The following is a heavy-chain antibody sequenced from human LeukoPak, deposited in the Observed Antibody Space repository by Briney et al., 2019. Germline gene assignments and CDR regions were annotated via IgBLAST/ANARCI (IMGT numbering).Heavy chain of an antibody. D-gene: IGHD3-10*01. Sequence: AAVRVSCKASGGTFSSYAISWVRQAPGQGLEWMGGIIPIFGTANYAQKFQGRVTITADKSTSTAYMELSSLRAEDTAVYYCARDPTTLLWFGELTPGWFDPWGQGTLVTVSS. CDR2: IIPIFGTA. CDR1: GGTFSSYA. CDR3: ARDPTTLLWFGELTPGWFDP. V-gene: IGHV1-69*06. J-gene: IGHJ5*02.